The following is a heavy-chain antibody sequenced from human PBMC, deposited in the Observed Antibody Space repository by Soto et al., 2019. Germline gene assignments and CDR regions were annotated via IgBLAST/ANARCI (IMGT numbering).Heavy chain of an antibody. Sequence: PSETLSLTWTVSGGSISSGGYYWSWIRQHPGKGLEWSGYICCSGSTYSSPSVMGRVTVSVDASKNPCSLKLSSVAAADTAVYYCERVGVLRIGLYQTERGSFDDGDQGTLVAV. CDR1: GGSISSGGYY. CDR2: ICCSGST. J-gene: IGHJ4*02. V-gene: IGHV4-31*02. D-gene: IGHD2-2*02. CDR3: ERVGVLRIGLYQTERGSFDD.